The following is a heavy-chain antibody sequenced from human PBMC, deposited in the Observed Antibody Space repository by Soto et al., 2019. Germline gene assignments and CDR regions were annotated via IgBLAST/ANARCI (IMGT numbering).Heavy chain of an antibody. Sequence: EVQLLESGGDLVQPGGSLTLSCAAAGFTFSSYGMSWVRQAPGKGLEWVSAVSGSGGSVYYADSVRGRFTISRDNSKNTLYLQVNSLRAEDTAIYYCAKGSVVGADYSYGMDVWGQGTTVTVSS. CDR2: VSGSGGSV. D-gene: IGHD2-2*01. CDR3: AKGSVVGADYSYGMDV. V-gene: IGHV3-23*01. J-gene: IGHJ6*02. CDR1: GFTFSSYG.